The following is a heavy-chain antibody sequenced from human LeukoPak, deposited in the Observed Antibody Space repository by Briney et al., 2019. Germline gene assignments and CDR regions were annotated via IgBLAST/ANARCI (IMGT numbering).Heavy chain of an antibody. D-gene: IGHD3-10*01. CDR2: IFYTGSS. J-gene: IGHJ5*02. V-gene: IGHV4-59*01. CDR1: GASISSYY. CDR3: ARAGAWQIDP. Sequence: SETLSLTCTVSGASISSYYWSWIRQPPGKGLEWIGHIFYTGSSNYNPSLKSRVTISLDRSKNQFSLRLTSVTAADTAVYYCARAGAWQIDPWGQGTLVTVSS.